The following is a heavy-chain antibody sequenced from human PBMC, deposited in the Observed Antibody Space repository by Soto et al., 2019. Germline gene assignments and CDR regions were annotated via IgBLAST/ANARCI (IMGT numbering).Heavy chain of an antibody. Sequence: EGQLVESGGGLVHPGRSLRLSCAASGFTFDDYAMHWVRQAPGKGLEWVSSISWNSGDIGYADSVKGRFTISRDNAKNSLYLQMNSLRAEDTALYYCAKGNFAYYYYYMDVWGKGTTVTVSS. J-gene: IGHJ6*03. V-gene: IGHV3-9*01. CDR1: GFTFDDYA. CDR3: AKGNFAYYYYYMDV. CDR2: ISWNSGDI.